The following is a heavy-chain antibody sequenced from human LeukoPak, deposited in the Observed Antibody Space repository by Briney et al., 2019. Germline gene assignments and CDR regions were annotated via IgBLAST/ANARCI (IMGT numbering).Heavy chain of an antibody. J-gene: IGHJ4*02. CDR2: MNLNSGDT. CDR1: GYTFSSHD. D-gene: IGHD2-2*01. CDR3: ARVPVPAPRRGLYFDY. Sequence: ASVTVSCKASGYTFSSHDIYWVRQAPGQGLEWMGWMNLNSGDTYYAQNFQGRFSITSDTSKSTTYMDLASLAPEDTAVYICARVPVPAPRRGLYFDYWGQGTLITVSS. V-gene: IGHV1-8*01.